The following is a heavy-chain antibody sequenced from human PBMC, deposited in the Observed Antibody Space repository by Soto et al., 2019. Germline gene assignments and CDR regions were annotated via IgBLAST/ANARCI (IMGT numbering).Heavy chain of an antibody. CDR3: ARDRGFCSGDNCYNPLIDY. V-gene: IGHV1-3*01. D-gene: IGHD2-15*01. Sequence: ASVKVSCKASGYIFTSYVMEWVRQAPGQRLEWMGWINAGNGNTKYSRKFQGRVTITRDTSASTAYMELSSLRSEDTAMYYCARDRGFCSGDNCYNPLIDYWG. CDR1: GYIFTSYV. J-gene: IGHJ4*01. CDR2: INAGNGNT.